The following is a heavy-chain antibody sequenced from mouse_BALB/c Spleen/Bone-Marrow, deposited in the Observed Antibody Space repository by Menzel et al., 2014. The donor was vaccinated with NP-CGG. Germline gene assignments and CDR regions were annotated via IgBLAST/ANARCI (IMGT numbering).Heavy chain of an antibody. Sequence: EVQLVESGGDLVKSGGSLKLSCAASGFTFSNYGMSWVRQTPDKRLEWVATISSVGSYTYYPDSVKGRFTISRDNGKNSLFLQMSSLKSEDTAMYYCARRGTGTGSYYFDYWGQGTTLTVSS. V-gene: IGHV5-6*01. CDR2: ISSVGSYT. D-gene: IGHD4-1*01. CDR3: ARRGTGTGSYYFDY. J-gene: IGHJ2*01. CDR1: GFTFSNYG.